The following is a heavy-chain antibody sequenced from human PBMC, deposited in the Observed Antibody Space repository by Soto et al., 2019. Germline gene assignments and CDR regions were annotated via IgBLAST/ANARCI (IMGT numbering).Heavy chain of an antibody. J-gene: IGHJ3*02. D-gene: IGHD3-3*01. CDR1: GGSISSGGYY. CDR2: IYYSGST. CDR3: ARAGVTPDDSVDAFDI. Sequence: SATLSLTCTVSGGSISSGGYYWSWIRQHPGKGLEWIGYIYYSGSTYYNPSLKSRVTISVDTSKNQFSLKLSSVTAADTAVYYCARAGVTPDDSVDAFDIWGQGTMVTVSS. V-gene: IGHV4-31*03.